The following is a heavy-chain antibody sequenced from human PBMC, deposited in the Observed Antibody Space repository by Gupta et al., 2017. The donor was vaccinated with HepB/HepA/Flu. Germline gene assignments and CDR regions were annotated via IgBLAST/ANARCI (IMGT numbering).Heavy chain of an antibody. V-gene: IGHV3-74*01. CDR2: IKGGATNT. CDR3: ARGVLGNYGLDS. J-gene: IGHJ4*02. CDR1: GFSFSSSW. D-gene: IGHD3-3*01. Sequence: EVQLVESGGDFVQPGGSLRLSCAASGFSFSSSWMHWVRQAPGKGLEWVSRIKGGATNTDYADSVKGRFTISRDNTKNTLYLQIKNLRAEDTAVYYCARGVLGNYGLDSWCQGTLVIVSS.